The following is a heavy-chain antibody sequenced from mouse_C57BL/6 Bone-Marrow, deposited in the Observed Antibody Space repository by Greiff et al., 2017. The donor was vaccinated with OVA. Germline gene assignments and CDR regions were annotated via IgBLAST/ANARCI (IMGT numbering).Heavy chain of an antibody. CDR2: IDPSDSYT. D-gene: IGHD1-1*01. J-gene: IGHJ4*01. Sequence: QVQLQQPGAELVRPGTSVKLSCKASGYTFTSYWMHWVKQRPGQGLEWIGVIDPSDSYTNYNQKFKGKATLTVDTSSSTAYMQLSSLTSEDSAVYYCARGAITTGAMDYWGQGTSVTVSS. CDR1: GYTFTSYW. V-gene: IGHV1-59*01. CDR3: ARGAITTGAMDY.